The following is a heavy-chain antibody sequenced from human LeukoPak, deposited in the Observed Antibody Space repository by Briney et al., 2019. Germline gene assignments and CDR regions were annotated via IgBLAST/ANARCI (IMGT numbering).Heavy chain of an antibody. J-gene: IGHJ3*02. Sequence: SETLSLTGAVSDDSFSSHYWTWIRQPPGKGLEWIGYISYIGSTNYNPSLKSRVTISIDTSKNQFSLKLSSVTAADTAVYYCARELVTVAKGFDIWGQGTMVSVSS. CDR3: ARELVTVAKGFDI. CDR1: DDSFSSHY. CDR2: ISYIGST. V-gene: IGHV4-59*11. D-gene: IGHD4-17*01.